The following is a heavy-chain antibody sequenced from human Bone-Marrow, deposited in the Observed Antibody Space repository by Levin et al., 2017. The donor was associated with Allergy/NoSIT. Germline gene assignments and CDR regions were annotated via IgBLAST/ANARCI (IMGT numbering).Heavy chain of an antibody. Sequence: PGGSLRLSCATSGFIFSNFEMNWVRQAPGKGLEWVSYIDKSGTSTHYADSVKGRFTISRDNGENSLYLQMNSLRAEDTAVYFCARDPHTGYRFDYWGQGTLVTVSS. D-gene: IGHD2-2*02. CDR2: IDKSGTST. CDR1: GFIFSNFE. CDR3: ARDPHTGYRFDY. V-gene: IGHV3-48*03. J-gene: IGHJ4*02.